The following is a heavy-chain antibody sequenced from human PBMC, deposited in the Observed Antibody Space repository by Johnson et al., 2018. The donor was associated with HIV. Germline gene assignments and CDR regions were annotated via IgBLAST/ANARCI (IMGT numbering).Heavy chain of an antibody. CDR1: GFTFSSYA. D-gene: IGHD3-22*01. CDR3: ARGRIGTIVMDLRGGAFDI. J-gene: IGHJ3*02. V-gene: IGHV3-30*04. CDR2: ISYDGSNK. Sequence: QVQLVESGGGVVQPGRSLRLSCAASGFTFSSYAMHWVRQAPGKGLEWVAVISYDGSNKYYTDSVKGRFTISRDNSKNTLHLQMNSLRTEDTAIYYCARGRIGTIVMDLRGGAFDIWGQGTRVTVSS.